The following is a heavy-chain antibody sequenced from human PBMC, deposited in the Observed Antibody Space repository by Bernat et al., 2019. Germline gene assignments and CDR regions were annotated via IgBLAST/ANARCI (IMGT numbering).Heavy chain of an antibody. J-gene: IGHJ4*02. V-gene: IGHV3-48*03. CDR3: ARGGQYCSGGSCLDS. CDR2: IGTSGTTI. CDR1: RFTFSSYE. D-gene: IGHD2-15*01. Sequence: EVQLVESGGGLVQPGGSLRLSCAASRFTFSSYEMNWVRQAPGKGLEWLSYIGTSGTTIYYADSVKGRFTISRDNARNSLYLQMNSLRAEDTAVHYCARGGQYCSGGSCLDSWGQGTLVTVSS.